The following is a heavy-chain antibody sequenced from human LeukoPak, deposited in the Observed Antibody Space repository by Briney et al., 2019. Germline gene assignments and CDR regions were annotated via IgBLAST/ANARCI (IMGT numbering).Heavy chain of an antibody. CDR1: GGSVSSGTYY. V-gene: IGHV4-61*01. Sequence: PSETLSLTCIVSGGSVSSGTYYWSWIRQPPGKGLEWIGYIYYSGSTNYNPSLKSRVTISIDTSKNQFSLKFSSVTAADTALYYCARGIVPAAKYYFDYWGQGTLVTVSS. D-gene: IGHD2-2*01. CDR2: IYYSGST. J-gene: IGHJ4*02. CDR3: ARGIVPAAKYYFDY.